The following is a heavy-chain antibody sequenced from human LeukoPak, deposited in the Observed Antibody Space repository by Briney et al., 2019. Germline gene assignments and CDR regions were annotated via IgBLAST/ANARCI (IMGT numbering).Heavy chain of an antibody. D-gene: IGHD3-22*01. CDR3: ARREGSGYQPYYYYYYMDV. V-gene: IGHV1-69*13. CDR1: GGTFRSYG. J-gene: IGHJ6*03. CDR2: IIPIFGTA. Sequence: SVKVSCKASGGTFRSYGISWVRQAPGQGLEWMGGIIPIFGTAHYAQKFQGRVTITADESTSTAYMELSGLRSEDTAVYYCARREGSGYQPYYYYYYMDVWGKGTTVTISS.